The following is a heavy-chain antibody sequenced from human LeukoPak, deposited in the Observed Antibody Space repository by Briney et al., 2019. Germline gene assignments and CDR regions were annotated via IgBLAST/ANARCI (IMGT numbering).Heavy chain of an antibody. D-gene: IGHD3-22*01. CDR2: VGVDGTR. CDR1: GFTFSSYA. Sequence: GGSLRLSCAASGFTFSSYAMSWVRQAPGKGLEWVSGVGVDGTRYYVDSVKGRFTVSRDTDKNTLYLQMSSLRAEDTAIYYCAKTQGYYDYWGQGTLVTVSS. V-gene: IGHV3-23*01. CDR3: AKTQGYYDY. J-gene: IGHJ4*02.